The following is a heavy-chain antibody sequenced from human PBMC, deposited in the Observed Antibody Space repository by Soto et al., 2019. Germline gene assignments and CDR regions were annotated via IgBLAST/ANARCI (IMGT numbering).Heavy chain of an antibody. V-gene: IGHV4-34*01. CDR2: INHSGNT. CDR1: GGSSSGYY. D-gene: IGHD6-19*01. CDR3: AKPKRYTSGWYRDAFDI. J-gene: IGHJ3*02. Sequence: QVQLQQWGAGLLKPSETLSLTCTVYGGSSSGYYWSWIRQPPGKGLEWIGEINHSGNTNYNPSLKSRVTISIDTYKNQFSLKLSSVTAADTAVYYCAKPKRYTSGWYRDAFDIWGQGTMVTVSS.